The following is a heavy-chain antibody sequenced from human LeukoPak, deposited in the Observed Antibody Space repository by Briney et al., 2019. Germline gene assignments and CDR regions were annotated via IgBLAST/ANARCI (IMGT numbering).Heavy chain of an antibody. J-gene: IGHJ4*02. CDR3: AKRRASDGSGYRAFEF. V-gene: IGHV3-23*01. CDR1: GFIFSRYD. CDR2: ISFAGDKT. Sequence: GGSLRLSCAASGFIFSRYDMSWVRQPPEEGLEWVSTISFAGDKTAYTDSVKGRFIISRDNSKNTVYLQTNSLRAEDTAVYYCAKRRASDGSGYRAFEFWGQGTLVTVSS. D-gene: IGHD3-22*01.